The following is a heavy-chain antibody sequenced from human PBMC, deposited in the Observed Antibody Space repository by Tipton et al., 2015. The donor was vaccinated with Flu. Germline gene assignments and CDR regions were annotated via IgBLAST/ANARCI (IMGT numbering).Heavy chain of an antibody. D-gene: IGHD3-10*01. CDR1: GDSISSGTYY. CDR2: IYTSGST. V-gene: IGHV4-61*02. Sequence: LRLSCTVSGDSISSGTYYWSWIRQPAGKGLEWIGRIYTSGSTNYNPSLKSRVTISVDTSKNQFSLKLSSVTAADTAVYYCARSYNSGAGSYYGYWGQGTLVTVSS. CDR3: ARSYNSGAGSYYGY. J-gene: IGHJ4*02.